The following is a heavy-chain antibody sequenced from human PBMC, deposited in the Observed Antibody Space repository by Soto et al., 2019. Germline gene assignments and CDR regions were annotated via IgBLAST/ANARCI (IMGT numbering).Heavy chain of an antibody. J-gene: IGHJ4*02. CDR2: ISYDGSSK. CDR3: AKGRTAMTYFDY. CDR1: GFTFSSYG. D-gene: IGHD5-18*01. V-gene: IGHV3-30*18. Sequence: QEQLVESGGGVVQPGRSLRLSCAASGFTFSSYGMHWVRQAPGKGLEWVAVISYDGSSKYYVDSVKGRFTISRDNSKKTLYLQMNSLRAVDTAVYYCAKGRTAMTYFDYWGQGILVTVSS.